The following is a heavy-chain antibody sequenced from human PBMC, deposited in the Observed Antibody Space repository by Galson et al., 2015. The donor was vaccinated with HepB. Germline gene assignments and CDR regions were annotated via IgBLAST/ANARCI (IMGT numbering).Heavy chain of an antibody. J-gene: IGHJ4*02. D-gene: IGHD6-19*01. Sequence: SLRLSCAASGFIFSNFWMSWVRQAPGKGLEWVANIKQDGSEKYYVDSVKGRFTISRDNARNSLLLQLNSLRAEDTAVYYCARDTGRSSGWKYYFDYWGQGTLVTVSS. CDR1: GFIFSNFW. CDR3: ARDTGRSSGWKYYFDY. CDR2: IKQDGSEK. V-gene: IGHV3-7*03.